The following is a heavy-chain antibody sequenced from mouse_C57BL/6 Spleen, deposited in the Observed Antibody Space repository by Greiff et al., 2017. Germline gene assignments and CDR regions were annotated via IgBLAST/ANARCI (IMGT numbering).Heavy chain of an antibody. CDR1: GYTFTSYW. V-gene: IGHV1-64*01. Sequence: VQLQQPGAELVKPGASVKLSCKASGYTFTSYWMHWVKQRPGQGLEWIGMIHPNSGSTNYNEKFKSKATLTVDKSSSTAYMQLSSLTSEDSAVYYCARDYGSSSRDWYFDVWGTGTTVTVSS. D-gene: IGHD1-1*01. CDR3: ARDYGSSSRDWYFDV. CDR2: IHPNSGST. J-gene: IGHJ1*03.